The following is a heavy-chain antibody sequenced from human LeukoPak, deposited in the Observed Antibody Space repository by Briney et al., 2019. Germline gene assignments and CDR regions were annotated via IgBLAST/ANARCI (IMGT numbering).Heavy chain of an antibody. CDR2: INHSGST. Sequence: SETLSLTCTVSGYSISSGYYWAWIRQPPGKGLEWIGEINHSGSTNYNPSLKSRVTISVDTSKNQFSLKLSSVTAADTAVYYCASEQWLNNFDYWGQGTLVTVSS. CDR1: GYSISSGYY. V-gene: IGHV4-38-2*02. J-gene: IGHJ4*02. D-gene: IGHD6-19*01. CDR3: ASEQWLNNFDY.